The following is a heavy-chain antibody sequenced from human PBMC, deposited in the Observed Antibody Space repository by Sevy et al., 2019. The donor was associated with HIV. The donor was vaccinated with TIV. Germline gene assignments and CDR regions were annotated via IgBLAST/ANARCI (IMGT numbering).Heavy chain of an antibody. CDR2: IKQDGSEK. Sequence: GGSLRLSCAASGFTFSSYWMSWVRQAPGKGLEWVANIKQDGSEKYYVDSVKGRFTISRDNATNSLYLQMNSLGAEDTAMYYCARVRRRITIFGVEYFDYWGQGTLVTVSS. J-gene: IGHJ4*02. CDR1: GFTFSSYW. D-gene: IGHD3-3*01. V-gene: IGHV3-7*01. CDR3: ARVRRRITIFGVEYFDY.